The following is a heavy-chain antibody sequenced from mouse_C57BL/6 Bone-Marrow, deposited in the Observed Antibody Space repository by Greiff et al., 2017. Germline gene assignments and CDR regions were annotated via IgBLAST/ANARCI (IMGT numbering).Heavy chain of an antibody. Sequence: EVQGVESGGGLVKPGGSLKLSCAASGFTFSDYGMHWVRQAPEKGLEWVAYISSGSSTIYYADTVKGRFTISRDNAKNTLFLQMPSLRSEDTAMYYCAKARNYYGSTFDYWGQGTTLTVSS. CDR2: ISSGSSTI. CDR3: AKARNYYGSTFDY. V-gene: IGHV5-17*01. D-gene: IGHD1-1*01. J-gene: IGHJ2*01. CDR1: GFTFSDYG.